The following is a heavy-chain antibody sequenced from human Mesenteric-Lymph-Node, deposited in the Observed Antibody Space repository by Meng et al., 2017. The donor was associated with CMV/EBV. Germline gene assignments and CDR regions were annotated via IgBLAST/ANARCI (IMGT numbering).Heavy chain of an antibody. CDR2: IYSTGGT. CDR1: GGAISSHY. CDR3: VRGSDWFAY. V-gene: IGHV4-59*11. Sequence: SETLSLTCTVSGGAISSHYWSWIRQSPGKGLEWIGDIYSTGGTNYNPSLKSRVTISVDTSKNQFSLKLSSVTAADTAVYYCVRGSDWFAYWGQGTLVTVSS. J-gene: IGHJ5*01. D-gene: IGHD3-10*01.